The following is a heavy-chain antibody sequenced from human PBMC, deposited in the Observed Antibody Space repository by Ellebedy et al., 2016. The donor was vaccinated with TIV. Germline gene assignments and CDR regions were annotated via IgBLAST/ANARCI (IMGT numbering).Heavy chain of an antibody. CDR2: INAGNGNT. CDR3: ARVKWELPFDY. V-gene: IGHV1-3*01. D-gene: IGHD1-26*01. Sequence: AASVKVSCKAPGYTFTSYAMHWVRQAPGQRLEWMGWINAGNGNTKYSQKFQGRVTITRDTSASTAYMELSSLRSEDTAVYYCARVKWELPFDYWGQGTLVTVSS. CDR1: GYTFTSYA. J-gene: IGHJ4*02.